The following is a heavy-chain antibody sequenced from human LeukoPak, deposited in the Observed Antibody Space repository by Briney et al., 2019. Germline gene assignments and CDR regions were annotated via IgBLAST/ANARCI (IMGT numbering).Heavy chain of an antibody. CDR3: AKDQAAFGDCDFDF. V-gene: IGHV3-30*18. J-gene: IGHJ4*02. Sequence: GGSLRLSCAASGFTFSSYGMRWVRQAPGKGLDCVAVISCDGSNKHYADSVKGRFTISRDNSNNTLSLQMNSLRVEDTAVYYCAKDQAAFGDCDFDFWGQGTLVTVSP. CDR1: GFTFSSYG. CDR2: ISCDGSNK. D-gene: IGHD2-21*02.